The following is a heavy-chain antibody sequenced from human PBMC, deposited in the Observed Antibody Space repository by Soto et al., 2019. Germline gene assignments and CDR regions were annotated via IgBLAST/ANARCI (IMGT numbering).Heavy chain of an antibody. D-gene: IGHD1-1*01. CDR3: ARGPRGQLVPHY. CDR1: GYTFISYD. J-gene: IGHJ4*02. CDR2: MNPNNVNT. Sequence: ASVKVSCKASGYTFISYDINWVRQATGQGLEWMGWMNPNNVNTGFAQKFQGRLTMTRDTSISTAYMELSSLTSEDTAVYYCARGPRGQLVPHYWGQGTLVTVSS. V-gene: IGHV1-8*01.